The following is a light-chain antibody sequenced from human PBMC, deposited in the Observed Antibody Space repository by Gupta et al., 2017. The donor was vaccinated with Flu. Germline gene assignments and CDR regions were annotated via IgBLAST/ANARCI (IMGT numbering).Light chain of an antibody. CDR1: QSVNSN. CDR2: YAS. J-gene: IGKJ5*01. Sequence: EIVLTQSPATLSVSPGERVTLSCRASQSVNSNLAWYQQKPGQAPRLLIYYASARATGIPARFSGSGSGTDFTLTISSLQSEDFAVYYCQQYEKWPPITFGQGTRLDIK. CDR3: QQYEKWPPIT. V-gene: IGKV3-15*01.